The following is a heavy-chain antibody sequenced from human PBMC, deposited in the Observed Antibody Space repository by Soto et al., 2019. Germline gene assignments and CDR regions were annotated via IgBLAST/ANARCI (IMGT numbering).Heavy chain of an antibody. CDR2: IYYSGST. CDR3: ARVAGSSRNNFLTGFNWFDV. CDR1: GGSISSYY. V-gene: IGHV4-59*01. Sequence: QVQLQESGPGLVKPSETLSLSCTVSGGSISSYYWSWIRQPPGKGLEWIGYIYYSGSTNYNRSLMSRVTISVDTSKNQFSLKLSSVTAADTAMYYCARVAGSSRNNFLTGFNWFDVWGQGTTVTVSS. D-gene: IGHD3-9*01. J-gene: IGHJ6*02.